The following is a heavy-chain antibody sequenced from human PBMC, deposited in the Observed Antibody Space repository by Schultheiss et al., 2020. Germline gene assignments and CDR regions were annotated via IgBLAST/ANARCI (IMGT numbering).Heavy chain of an antibody. CDR1: GYSFTSYW. J-gene: IGHJ2*01. D-gene: IGHD2-15*01. CDR3: ARRRGRGYCSGGSCYSWGARSQPRGWYFDL. V-gene: IGHV5-51*01. Sequence: GGSLRLSCKGSGYSFTSYWIGWVRQMPGKGLEWMGIIYPGDSDTRYSPSFQGQVTISADKSISTAYLQWSSLKASDTAMYYCARRRGRGYCSGGSCYSWGARSQPRGWYFDLWGRGTLVTVSS. CDR2: IYPGDSDT.